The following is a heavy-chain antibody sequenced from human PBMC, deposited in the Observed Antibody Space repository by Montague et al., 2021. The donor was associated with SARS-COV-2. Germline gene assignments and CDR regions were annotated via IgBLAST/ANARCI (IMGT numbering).Heavy chain of an antibody. Sequence: SETLSLTCTVSGGSITDSNYYWGWIRQPPGKGVKLSGNIFNSGSTYYNPSLMSLVTISVDTSRNESSLKVTSGTAADTAVYYCGRQKYDFWSGRFPDHFDSWGKRSL. J-gene: IGHJ4*02. CDR2: IFNSGST. V-gene: IGHV4-39*01. CDR1: GGSITDSNYY. D-gene: IGHD3-3*01. CDR3: GRQKYDFWSGRFPDHFDS.